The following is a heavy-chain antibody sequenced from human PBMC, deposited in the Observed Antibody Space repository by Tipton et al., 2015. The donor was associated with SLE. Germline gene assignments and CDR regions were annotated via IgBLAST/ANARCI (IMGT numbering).Heavy chain of an antibody. CDR3: ARPGNYFDSSGHHDAFDV. CDR1: GGSFSGYY. J-gene: IGHJ3*01. Sequence: LRLSCAVYGGSFSGYYWSWIRQPPGKGLEWIGEINHSRSTNYNPSLKSRVTISVDTSKNQFSLKLSSVTAADTAVYYCARPGNYFDSSGHHDAFDVWGQGTMVTVSS. V-gene: IGHV4-34*01. CDR2: INHSRST. D-gene: IGHD3-22*01.